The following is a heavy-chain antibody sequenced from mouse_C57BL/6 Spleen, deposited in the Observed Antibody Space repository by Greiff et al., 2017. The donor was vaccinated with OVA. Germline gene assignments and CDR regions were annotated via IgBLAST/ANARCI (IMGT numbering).Heavy chain of an antibody. CDR1: GYAFSSYW. Sequence: QVQLQQSGAELVKPGASVKISCKASGYAFSSYWMNWVKQRPGKGLEWIGQLYPGDGDTNYNGKFKGKATLTADKSASTDYMQLNSLTSEDSAVYFSARSGNGSSPFDYWGQGTTLTVSS. J-gene: IGHJ2*01. V-gene: IGHV1-80*01. CDR2: LYPGDGDT. D-gene: IGHD1-1*01. CDR3: ARSGNGSSPFDY.